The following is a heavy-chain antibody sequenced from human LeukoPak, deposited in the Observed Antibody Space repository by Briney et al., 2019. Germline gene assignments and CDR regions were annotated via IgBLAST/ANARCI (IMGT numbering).Heavy chain of an antibody. J-gene: IGHJ4*02. CDR3: TKRSRGYYDY. Sequence: PGGSLRLSCAASGFTVSTDNMSWVRQVPGKGLEWVSVVYGGNDGTNYADSVRGRFTISRDDSKNMVYLQMNNLRLEDAAVYYCTKRSRGYYDYWGQGTLVTVSS. CDR1: GFTVSTDN. V-gene: IGHV3-66*02. CDR2: VYGGNDGT. D-gene: IGHD3-10*01.